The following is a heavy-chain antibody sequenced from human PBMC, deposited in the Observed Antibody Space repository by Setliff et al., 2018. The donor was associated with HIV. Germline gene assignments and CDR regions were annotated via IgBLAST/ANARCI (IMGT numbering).Heavy chain of an antibody. J-gene: IGHJ5*02. CDR3: ADSSGYYWNWFDP. CDR1: GYTFINYG. CDR2: ISVDKGDT. D-gene: IGHD3-22*01. Sequence: ASVKVSCKASGYTFINYGITWVRQAPGQGLEWMGWISVDKGDTNYAQKVQGRVTITTDESTSTAYMELSSLRSEDTAVYYCADSSGYYWNWFDPWGQGTLVTVSS. V-gene: IGHV1-18*01.